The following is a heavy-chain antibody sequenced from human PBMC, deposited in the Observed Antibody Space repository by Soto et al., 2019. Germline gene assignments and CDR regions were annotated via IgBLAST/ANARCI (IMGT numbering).Heavy chain of an antibody. D-gene: IGHD3-3*01. V-gene: IGHV1-69*01. J-gene: IGHJ4*02. Sequence: QVQLVQSGAEVKKPGSSVKVSCKASGGTFSSYAIIWVRQAPGQGLEWMGGIIPIFGTANYAQKFQGRVTITADESTSTAYMELSSLRSEDTAVYYCARGGDFWSGYGGDPFDYWGQGTLVTVSS. CDR2: IIPIFGTA. CDR3: ARGGDFWSGYGGDPFDY. CDR1: GGTFSSYA.